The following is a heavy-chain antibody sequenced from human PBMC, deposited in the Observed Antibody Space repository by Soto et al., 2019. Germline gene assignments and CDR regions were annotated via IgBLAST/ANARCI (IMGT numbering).Heavy chain of an antibody. J-gene: IGHJ5*02. CDR2: ISAYNGNT. CDR1: GYTFTSYG. V-gene: IGHV1-18*01. D-gene: IGHD6-13*01. CDR3: ARDAWIAAAGSGLDP. Sequence: GASVKVSCKASGYTFTSYGISWVRQAPGQGLEWMGWISAYNGNTNYAQKLQGRVTMTTDTSTSTAYMELRSLRSDDTAVYYCARDAWIAAAGSGLDPWGQGTLVTVSS.